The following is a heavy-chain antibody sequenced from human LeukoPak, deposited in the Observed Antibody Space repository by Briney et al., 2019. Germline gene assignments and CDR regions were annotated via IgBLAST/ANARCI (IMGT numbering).Heavy chain of an antibody. D-gene: IGHD3-9*01. CDR3: VRDRYDLVTGYNGAFDL. Sequence: GGSLRLSCAASGFSFTTYWMSWVCQAPGKGPEWLANIKQDGSEKYYGDSVKGRFTISRDNAKKSVYLQMNSVRAEDAAVYYCVRDRYDLVTGYNGAFDLWGQGTKVTVSS. J-gene: IGHJ3*01. CDR1: GFSFTTYW. CDR2: IKQDGSEK. V-gene: IGHV3-7*01.